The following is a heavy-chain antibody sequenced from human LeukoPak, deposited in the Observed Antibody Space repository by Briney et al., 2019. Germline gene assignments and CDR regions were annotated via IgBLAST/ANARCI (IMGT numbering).Heavy chain of an antibody. Sequence: GGSLRLSCAASGFTFSSYSMNWVRQAPGKGLEWVSYISSSSSTIYYADSVKGRFTISRDNAKNSLYLQMNSLRAEDTAVYYCARDYKGWHYDSSVLYYYYYYMDVWGKGTTVTVSS. CDR1: GFTFSSYS. CDR3: ARDYKGWHYDSSVLYYYYYYMDV. J-gene: IGHJ6*03. CDR2: ISSSSSTI. V-gene: IGHV3-48*01. D-gene: IGHD3-22*01.